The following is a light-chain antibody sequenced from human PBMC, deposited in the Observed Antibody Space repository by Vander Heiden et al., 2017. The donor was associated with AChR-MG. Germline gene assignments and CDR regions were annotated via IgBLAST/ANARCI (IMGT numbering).Light chain of an antibody. CDR1: QSVSSNY. V-gene: IGKV3-20*01. CDR3: QQYGTLPPIT. CDR2: AAS. Sequence: IILTQSPGTLSLSPGERATLSCRASQSVSSNYVAWYQQTPGQAPRLLIYAASSRATGVPDRFSGSGSGTDFTLTINRLKPEDFAVYYCQQYGTLPPITFGQGTRVEIK. J-gene: IGKJ5*01.